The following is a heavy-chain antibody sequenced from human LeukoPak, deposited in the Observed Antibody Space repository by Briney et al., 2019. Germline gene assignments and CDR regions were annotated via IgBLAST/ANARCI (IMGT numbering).Heavy chain of an antibody. V-gene: IGHV3-30*02. Sequence: PGGSLRLSCAASGFTFNNYGMHWVRQAPGKGLEWVAFIRYDGSNKYYADSVKGRFTISRDNSKNTLYLQMNSLRAEDTAVYYCARESSGSSTTDFDYWGQGTLVTVSS. J-gene: IGHJ4*02. CDR3: ARESSGSSTTDFDY. D-gene: IGHD1-26*01. CDR2: IRYDGSNK. CDR1: GFTFNNYG.